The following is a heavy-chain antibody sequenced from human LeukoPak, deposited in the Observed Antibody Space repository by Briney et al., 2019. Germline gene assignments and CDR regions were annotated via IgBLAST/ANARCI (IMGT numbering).Heavy chain of an antibody. CDR3: AKDSSGWHSFDY. CDR1: GFTFSSYG. CDR2: ISYDGSNK. V-gene: IGHV3-30*18. D-gene: IGHD6-19*01. Sequence: GGSLRLSCAASGFTFSSYGMHWVRQAPGKGLEWVAVISYDGSNKYYADSVKGRFTISRDNSKNTLYLQMNSLRAEDTAVYYCAKDSSGWHSFDYWGQGTLVTVSS. J-gene: IGHJ4*02.